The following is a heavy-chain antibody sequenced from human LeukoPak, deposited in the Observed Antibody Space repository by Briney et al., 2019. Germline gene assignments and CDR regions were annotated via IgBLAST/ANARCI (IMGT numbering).Heavy chain of an antibody. V-gene: IGHV4-59*01. Sequence: PSETLSLTCTVSGGSISSYYWSWIRQPPGKGLEWIGYIYYSGSTNYNPSLKSRVTISVDTSKNQFSLKLSSVTAADTAVYYCAREGWLSYFDYWGQGTLATVSS. CDR1: GGSISSYY. J-gene: IGHJ4*02. CDR3: AREGWLSYFDY. D-gene: IGHD3-9*01. CDR2: IYYSGST.